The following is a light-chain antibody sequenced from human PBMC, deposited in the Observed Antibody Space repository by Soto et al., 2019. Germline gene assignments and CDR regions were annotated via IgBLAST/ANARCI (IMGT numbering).Light chain of an antibody. CDR3: QQYNNWPPKKT. CDR2: DAS. CDR1: QSVTDF. Sequence: EIVLTQSPVTLSLSPGERATLSCRASQSVTDFLAWYQQKPGQTPRLLIYDASTRATGIPARFSGSGSGTEFTLTISSLQSEDFAVYYCQQYNNWPPKKTFGQGTKVDIK. J-gene: IGKJ1*01. V-gene: IGKV3-15*01.